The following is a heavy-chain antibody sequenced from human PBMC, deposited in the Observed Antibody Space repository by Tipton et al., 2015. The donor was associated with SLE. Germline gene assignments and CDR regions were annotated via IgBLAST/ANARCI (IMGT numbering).Heavy chain of an antibody. CDR1: GGSISSYY. CDR3: AREWGDAFDI. J-gene: IGHJ3*02. D-gene: IGHD2-8*01. Sequence: TLSLTCTVSGGSISSYYWSWIRQPPGKGLEWIGEINHSGSTYYNPSLKSRVTISVDTSKNQFSLKLSSVTAADTAVYYCAREWGDAFDIWGQGTMVTVSS. CDR2: INHSGST. V-gene: IGHV4-34*01.